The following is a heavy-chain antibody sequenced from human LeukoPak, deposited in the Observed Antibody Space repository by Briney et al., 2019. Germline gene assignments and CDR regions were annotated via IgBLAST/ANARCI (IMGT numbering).Heavy chain of an antibody. CDR3: ARFRGVITSNNWFDP. J-gene: IGHJ5*02. Sequence: GASVKVSCKASGGTFSSYAISWVRQAPGQGLEWMGVIIPIFGTANYAQKFQGRVTITTDESTSTAYMELSRLRSEDTAVYYCARFRGVITSNNWFDPWGQGTLVTVSS. CDR1: GGTFSSYA. CDR2: IIPIFGTA. V-gene: IGHV1-69*05. D-gene: IGHD1-14*01.